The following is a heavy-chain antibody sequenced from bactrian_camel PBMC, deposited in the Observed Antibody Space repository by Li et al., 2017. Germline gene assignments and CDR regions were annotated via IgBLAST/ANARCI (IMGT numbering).Heavy chain of an antibody. V-gene: IGHV3S10*01. J-gene: IGHJ6*01. CDR1: GYPYTFDC. CDR2: IYSDVTT. CDR3: VREYGKGTVKPAETDLGY. D-gene: IGHD3*01. Sequence: QLVESGGGSVQAGGSLRLSCAASGYPYTFDCMGWFRQAPGQERERVAIIYSDVTTDYADSVKGRFTISRDNAKNTVYLQMNSLKPEDTAVYYCVREYGKGTVKPAETDLGYWGQGTQVTVS.